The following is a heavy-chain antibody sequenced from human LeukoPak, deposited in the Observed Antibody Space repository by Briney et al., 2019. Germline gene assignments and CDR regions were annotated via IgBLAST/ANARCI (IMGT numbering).Heavy chain of an antibody. CDR2: INPNSGGT. CDR3: ARNMGGVITPFDY. J-gene: IGHJ4*02. V-gene: IGHV1-2*02. Sequence: ASVKVSCKASGYTFTGYYMHWVRQAPGQGLEWMGWINPNSGGTNYSQKFQGRVTMTRDTSISTAYMELSRPRSADTAVYYCARNMGGVITPFDYWGQGTLVTVSS. D-gene: IGHD3-22*01. CDR1: GYTFTGYY.